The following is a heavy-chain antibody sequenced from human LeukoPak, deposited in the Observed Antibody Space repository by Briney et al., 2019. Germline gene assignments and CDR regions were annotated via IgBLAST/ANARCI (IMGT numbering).Heavy chain of an antibody. CDR1: GSTFSSYS. CDR3: ARVAREWFGEFPSSDAFDI. V-gene: IGHV3-48*04. J-gene: IGHJ3*02. Sequence: GGSLRLSCAASGSTFSSYSMNWVRQAPGKGLEWVSYISSSSSTIYYADSVKGRFTISRDNAKNSLYLQMNSLRAEDTAVYYCARVAREWFGEFPSSDAFDIWGQGTMVTVSS. D-gene: IGHD3-10*01. CDR2: ISSSSSTI.